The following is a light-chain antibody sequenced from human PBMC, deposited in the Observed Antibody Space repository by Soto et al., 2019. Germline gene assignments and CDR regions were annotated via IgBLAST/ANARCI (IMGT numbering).Light chain of an antibody. CDR2: EVS. J-gene: IGLJ1*01. CDR3: SSYTSSSTDV. V-gene: IGLV2-14*01. CDR1: SSDVGGYNY. Sequence: QSVLTQPASVSGSPGQSITISCTGTSSDVGGYNYVSWYQQHPGKAPKLMIYEVSNRPSGVSNRFSGSKSGNTASLTISGLQAEDEADYYCSSYTSSSTDVFGTGTKFTVL.